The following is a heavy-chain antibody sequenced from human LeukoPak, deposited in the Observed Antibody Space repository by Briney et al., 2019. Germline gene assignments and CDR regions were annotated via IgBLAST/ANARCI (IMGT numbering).Heavy chain of an antibody. CDR2: INSDGSWT. D-gene: IGHD2-2*01. CDR3: VSFYETY. J-gene: IGHJ4*02. Sequence: GGSLRLSCAASGNYWMHWVRQAPGKGLVWVSHINSDGSWTSYADSVKGRFTISKDNAKNTVYLQMNNLRAEDAAVYYCVSFYETYWGRGTLVTVSS. CDR1: GNYW. V-gene: IGHV3-74*01.